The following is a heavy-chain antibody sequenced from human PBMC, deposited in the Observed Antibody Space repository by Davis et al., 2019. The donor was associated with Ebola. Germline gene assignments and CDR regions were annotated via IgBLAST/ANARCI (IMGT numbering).Heavy chain of an antibody. Sequence: GESLKISCAPSGFSVRNYGMHWVRQAPGKGLEWVALIWADERSKDYVDSVKGRFTISKDTSKNTLYLQMNNLRVEDTAMYYCAKDGQDCSTKNCYPNSLYNWFDPWGRGSRVTVSS. CDR1: GFSVRNYG. J-gene: IGHJ5*02. V-gene: IGHV3-33*06. D-gene: IGHD2-2*01. CDR3: AKDGQDCSTKNCYPNSLYNWFDP. CDR2: IWADERSK.